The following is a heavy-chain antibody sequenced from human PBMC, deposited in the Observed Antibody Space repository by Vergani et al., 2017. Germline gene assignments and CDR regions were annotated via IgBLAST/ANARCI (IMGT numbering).Heavy chain of an antibody. J-gene: IGHJ4*02. CDR1: GFTFSSYS. V-gene: IGHV3-48*02. Sequence: EVQLVESGGGLVQPGGSLRLSCAASGFTFSSYSMNWVRQAPGQGLEWVSYISSSSSTIYYADSVKGRFTISRDNAKNSLYLQMNSLGDEDTAVYYCARDRGGMSGYDSPYFDYWGQGTLVTVSS. CDR2: ISSSSSTI. CDR3: ARDRGGMSGYDSPYFDY. D-gene: IGHD5-12*01.